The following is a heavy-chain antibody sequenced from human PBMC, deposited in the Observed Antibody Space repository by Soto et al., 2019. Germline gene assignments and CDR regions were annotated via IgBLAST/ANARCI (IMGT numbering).Heavy chain of an antibody. Sequence: GGSLRLSCAASGFTFSSYAMHWVRQAPGKGLEWVAVISYDGSNKYYADSVKGRFTISRDNSKNTLYLQMNSLRAEDTAVYYCAREGWELLFVDYWGQGTLVTVSS. D-gene: IGHD1-26*01. CDR1: GFTFSSYA. CDR3: AREGWELLFVDY. V-gene: IGHV3-30-3*01. J-gene: IGHJ4*02. CDR2: ISYDGSNK.